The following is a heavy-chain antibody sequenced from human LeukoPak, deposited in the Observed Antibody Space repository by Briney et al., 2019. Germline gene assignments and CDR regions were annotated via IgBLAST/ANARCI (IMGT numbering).Heavy chain of an antibody. J-gene: IGHJ6*02. Sequence: PGGSLRLSCAASGFTFSDYYMSWIRQAPGKGLEWVSYISSSSSYTNYADSVKGRFTISRDNSRDTLYLQMNSLRAEDTALYFRAKANGGYYYGMDVWGQGTTVTVSS. V-gene: IGHV3-11*05. CDR2: ISSSSSYT. CDR3: AKANGGYYYGMDV. D-gene: IGHD2-8*01. CDR1: GFTFSDYY.